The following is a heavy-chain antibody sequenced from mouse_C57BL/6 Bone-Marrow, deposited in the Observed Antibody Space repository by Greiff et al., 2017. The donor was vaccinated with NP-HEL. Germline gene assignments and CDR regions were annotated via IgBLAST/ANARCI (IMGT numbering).Heavy chain of an antibody. V-gene: IGHV2-2*01. CDR2: IWSGGST. CDR1: GFSLTSYG. D-gene: IGHD2-4*01. Sequence: QVQLKESGPGLVQPSQSLSITCTVSGFSLTSYGVHWVRQSPGKGLEWLGVIWSGGSTDYNAAFISRLSISKDNSKSQVFFKMNSLQADDTAIYYCASYYDYPFAYWGQGTLVTVSA. J-gene: IGHJ3*01. CDR3: ASYYDYPFAY.